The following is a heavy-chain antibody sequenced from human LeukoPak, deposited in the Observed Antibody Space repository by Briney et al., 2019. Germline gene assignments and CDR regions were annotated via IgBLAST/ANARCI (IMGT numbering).Heavy chain of an antibody. CDR2: IYHSGST. CDR3: ARHKHNSTWSNFDS. V-gene: IGHV4-59*08. D-gene: IGHD6-13*01. CDR1: GGSINDFY. Sequence: PSETLSLTCTVSGGSINDFYWSWIRQPPGKGLEWLGCIYHSGSTKYNPSLESRVTISEDTSKNHFSLQLISVTAADTAVYYCARHKHNSTWSNFDSWGQGALVTVSS. J-gene: IGHJ4*02.